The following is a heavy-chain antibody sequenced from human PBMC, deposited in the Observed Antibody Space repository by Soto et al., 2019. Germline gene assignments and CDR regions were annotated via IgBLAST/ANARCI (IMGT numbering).Heavy chain of an antibody. Sequence: RLSCAASVFTFSIYAMIWVRQAPGKGLEWVTAINGGSTTYYADSVKGRFTISRDNSKNTLYLQMNSLRTEDTAVYYCAKDKDWSGVYGMDVWGQGTTVTVSS. CDR1: VFTFSIYA. CDR2: INGGSTT. D-gene: IGHD3-3*01. CDR3: AKDKDWSGVYGMDV. V-gene: IGHV3-23*01. J-gene: IGHJ6*02.